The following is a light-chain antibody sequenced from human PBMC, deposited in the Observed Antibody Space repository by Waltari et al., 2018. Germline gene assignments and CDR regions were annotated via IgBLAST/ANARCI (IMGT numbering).Light chain of an antibody. Sequence: DIVLTQSPDSLSVSLGARATINCKSSQTLFYSANSKNYLGWFQQKPGHPPKLLLYWASTRASGVPDRFSGSGSETDFTLTISSLPADDVAVYYCQQYYSSITFGQGTRLEIK. V-gene: IGKV4-1*01. CDR2: WAS. J-gene: IGKJ5*01. CDR3: QQYYSSIT. CDR1: QTLFYSANSKNY.